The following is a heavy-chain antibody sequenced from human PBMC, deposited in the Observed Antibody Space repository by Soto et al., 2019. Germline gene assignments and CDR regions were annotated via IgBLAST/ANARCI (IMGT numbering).Heavy chain of an antibody. Sequence: EVQLLESGGGLVQPGGSLRLSCAASGFTFNSSAMSWVRQAPGKGLEWVSAISGSGDSTSYADSVKGRFTISRDNSKNTLYLQMNSLRAEDTAVYYCAKEDLERDYFDYWGQGTLVTVSS. J-gene: IGHJ4*02. CDR3: AKEDLERDYFDY. V-gene: IGHV3-23*01. CDR2: ISGSGDST. D-gene: IGHD1-1*01. CDR1: GFTFNSSA.